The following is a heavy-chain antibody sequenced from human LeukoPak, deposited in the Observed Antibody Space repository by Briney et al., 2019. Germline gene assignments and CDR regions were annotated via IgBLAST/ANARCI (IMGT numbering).Heavy chain of an antibody. J-gene: IGHJ6*03. CDR3: ARQSGTYAVYYYYNMDV. Sequence: PGGSLRLSCAASGFTFSSYEMNWVRQAPGKGLEWVSYISSRGSIIYYADSVKGRFTVSRDNAKNSLYLQMNSLRAEDTAVYYCARQSGTYAVYYYYNMDVWGKGTTVTISS. D-gene: IGHD1-26*01. CDR1: GFTFSSYE. CDR2: ISSRGSII. V-gene: IGHV3-48*03.